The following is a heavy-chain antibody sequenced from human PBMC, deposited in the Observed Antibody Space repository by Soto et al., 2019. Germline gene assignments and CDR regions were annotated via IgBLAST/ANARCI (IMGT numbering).Heavy chain of an antibody. J-gene: IGHJ4*02. CDR3: AHRVLRTVFGLVTTTAIYFDF. V-gene: IGHV2-5*02. D-gene: IGHD3-3*01. Sequence: QITLKESGPTVVKPTETLTLTCTFSGFSLTTSGVGVGWVRQSPGKAPEGLALIYWDDDKRYSTSLKSRLTITKDTPKNPVVLTMANVDPADTATYYCAHRVLRTVFGLVTTTAIYFDFWGQGTPVVVSS. CDR2: IYWDDDK. CDR1: GFSLTTSGVG.